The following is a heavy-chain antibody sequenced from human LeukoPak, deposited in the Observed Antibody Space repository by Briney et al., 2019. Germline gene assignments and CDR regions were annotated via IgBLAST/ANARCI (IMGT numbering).Heavy chain of an antibody. J-gene: IGHJ6*03. Sequence: SETLSLTCAVYGGSFSGYYWSWIRQPPGKGLEWIGEINHSGSTNYNPSLKSRVTISVDTSKNQFSLKLSSVTAADTAVYYCARVEREYSSSWRYYYYMDVWGKGTTVTVSS. CDR3: ARVEREYSSSWRYYYYMDV. CDR1: GGSFSGYY. D-gene: IGHD6-13*01. CDR2: INHSGST. V-gene: IGHV4-34*01.